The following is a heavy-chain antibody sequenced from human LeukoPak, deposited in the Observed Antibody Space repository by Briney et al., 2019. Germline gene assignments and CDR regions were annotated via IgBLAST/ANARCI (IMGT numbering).Heavy chain of an antibody. V-gene: IGHV4-38-2*02. J-gene: IGHJ6*02. Sequence: SETLSLTCTVSNYSITSGYYWGWIRQPPGKGLEWIGSIYHSGTTYYNPSLKSRVTISVDTSKNQFSLKLSSVTAADTAVFYCARRSGYGMDVWGQGTTVTVSS. CDR2: IYHSGTT. CDR1: NYSITSGYY. CDR3: ARRSGYGMDV. D-gene: IGHD1-26*01.